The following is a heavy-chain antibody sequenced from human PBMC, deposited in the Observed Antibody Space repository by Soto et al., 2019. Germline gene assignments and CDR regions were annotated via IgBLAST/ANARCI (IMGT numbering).Heavy chain of an antibody. CDR3: ARPKRLGSCRSTSCPYYYYGMDV. V-gene: IGHV3-23*01. CDR1: GFSFSSSA. Sequence: PGGCMRLSCAPCGFSFSSSAMSWFRQAPGKGLEWVSAISGSGGSTYYGDSVKGRFTISRDNSKNTLYLQMRSLSSEDTAVYYCARPKRLGSCRSTSCPYYYYGMDVRGQRTTVTVSS. CDR2: ISGSGGST. J-gene: IGHJ6*02. D-gene: IGHD2-2*01.